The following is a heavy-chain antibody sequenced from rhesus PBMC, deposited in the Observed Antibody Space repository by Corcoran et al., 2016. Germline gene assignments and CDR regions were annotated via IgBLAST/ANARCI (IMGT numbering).Heavy chain of an antibody. J-gene: IGHJ4*01. V-gene: IGHV4-99*01. D-gene: IGHD2-2*01. CDR2: IGGNVGTT. CDR1: GSSISSGYD. Sequence: QVQLQESGPGLVKPWETLSLTCAVSGSSISSGYDWVWIRQSPVKVFEYRGYIGGNVGTTYYNPSLKSRVTITTDTSRNQFFLKVSSVNAADTAVYYCGRRAIYSGIDYWGQGVLVTVSS. CDR3: GRRAIYSGIDY.